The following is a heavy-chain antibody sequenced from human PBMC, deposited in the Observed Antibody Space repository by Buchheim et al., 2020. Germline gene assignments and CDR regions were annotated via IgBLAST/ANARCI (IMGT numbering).Heavy chain of an antibody. CDR3: ARRNDYIT. V-gene: IGHV4-39*01. D-gene: IGHD5-12*01. Sequence: QLQLQESGPGLVKPSETLSLTCTVSGDSISSRNYYWGWIRQPPGKGLEWIGSIYYSGTTYYNPSLKSRVTMSVDTSKNQFSLRVSSVTAADTAVYYCARRNDYITWGQGTL. CDR1: GDSISSRNYY. J-gene: IGHJ5*02. CDR2: IYYSGTT.